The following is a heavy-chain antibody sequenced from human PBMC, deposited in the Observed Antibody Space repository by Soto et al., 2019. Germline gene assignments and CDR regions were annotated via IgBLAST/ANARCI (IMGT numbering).Heavy chain of an antibody. Sequence: QVQLQESGPGLVKPSDTLSLTCVVSGFSISTSNWWGWIRQPPGKGLEWIGYIYYSGSTYYNPSLKSRVTMSVDTSKNQFSLKLSSVTAVDTAVYYCARNRRTNSWYAFDIWGQGTTFTVSS. V-gene: IGHV4-28*01. CDR3: ARNRRTNSWYAFDI. CDR1: GFSISTSNW. J-gene: IGHJ3*02. D-gene: IGHD6-13*01. CDR2: IYYSGST.